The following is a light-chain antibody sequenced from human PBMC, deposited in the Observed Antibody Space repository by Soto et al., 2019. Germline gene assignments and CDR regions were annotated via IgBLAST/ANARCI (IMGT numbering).Light chain of an antibody. CDR3: QQYGSTPRT. CDR2: DAS. V-gene: IGKV3-20*01. Sequence: ETVLTQSPGTLSLSPGDRATLSCRASQSVSSSYLAWYQQEPGQAPRPLIYDASRRATGIPDRFSGSGSGTDFTLTISRLEPEDFAVYYCQQYGSTPRTFGQGTKVDIK. CDR1: QSVSSSY. J-gene: IGKJ1*01.